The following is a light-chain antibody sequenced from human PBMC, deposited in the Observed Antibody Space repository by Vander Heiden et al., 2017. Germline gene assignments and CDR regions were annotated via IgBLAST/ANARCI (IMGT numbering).Light chain of an antibody. CDR3: QQYYRTPE. J-gene: IGKJ1*01. V-gene: IGKV4-1*01. Sequence: DIVITHSPHSLSVCLSERATINCKSSQRVFYGSYNKSYVTWYQQKPGQPTKLLNHGASTREAGVPDRFSGSGSGTDFTTTSSSLQAEDVAFYSCQQYYRTPEFGQGTKVEIK. CDR1: QRVFYGSYNKSY. CDR2: GAS.